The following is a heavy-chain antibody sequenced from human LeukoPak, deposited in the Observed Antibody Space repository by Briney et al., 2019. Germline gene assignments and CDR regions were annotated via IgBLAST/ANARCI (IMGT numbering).Heavy chain of an antibody. CDR1: GYTFSNYW. V-gene: IGHV5-51*01. J-gene: IGHJ5*02. CDR2: IYPGDSDT. Sequence: GESLKISCKVSGYTFSNYWIAWVRHMPGKGLEWMGIIYPGDSDTRYSPSFQGQVTISVDKSISTAYLQWSSLKASDTAMYYCARRRWELLRDVYWLDPWGQGTLVTVSS. D-gene: IGHD1-26*01. CDR3: ARRRWELLRDVYWLDP.